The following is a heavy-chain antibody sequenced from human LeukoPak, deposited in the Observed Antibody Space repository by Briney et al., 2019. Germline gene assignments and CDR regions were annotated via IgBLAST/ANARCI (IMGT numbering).Heavy chain of an antibody. CDR2: ISAYNGNT. J-gene: IGHJ4*02. D-gene: IGHD5-12*01. V-gene: IGHV1-18*01. CDR3: ARMRDVGHSGYDLGY. CDR1: GYTFTSYG. Sequence: GSVKVSCKASGYTFTSYGISWVRQAPGQGLEWMGWISAYNGNTNYAQNLQGRVTMTTDTSTSTAYMELRSLRSDDTAVYYCARMRDVGHSGYDLGYWGQGTLVTVSS.